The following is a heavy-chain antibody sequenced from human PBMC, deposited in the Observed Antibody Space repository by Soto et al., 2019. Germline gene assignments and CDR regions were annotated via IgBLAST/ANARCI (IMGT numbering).Heavy chain of an antibody. CDR2: ISSSGGST. J-gene: IGHJ4*02. CDR1: GFTFSNYA. CDR3: AKDRRPSEYSSSWLD. V-gene: IGHV3-23*01. Sequence: EVQLLESGGGLVQPGGSLRLSCAASGFTFSNYAMSWVRQAPGKGLEWVSAISSSGGSTHYADSVKGRFTISRDNSKNTLYLQVDSLRAEDTAVYYCAKDRRPSEYSSSWLDWGQGTLVTVSS. D-gene: IGHD6-13*01.